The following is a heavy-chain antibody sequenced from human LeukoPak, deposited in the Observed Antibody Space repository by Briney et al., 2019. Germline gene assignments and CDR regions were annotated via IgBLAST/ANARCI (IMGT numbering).Heavy chain of an antibody. CDR2: ISDSGDKT. Sequence: PRGSLRLSCAASGFTFSNYAMSWVRQAPGKGLECVSAISDSGDKTDYADSVRGRFTIYRDNSKDTLYLQMNSLGAADTAVYYCAKDGGGYCNNSSCWGQGTLVTVSS. D-gene: IGHD2-2*01. J-gene: IGHJ4*02. CDR3: AKDGGGYCNNSSC. V-gene: IGHV3-23*01. CDR1: GFTFSNYA.